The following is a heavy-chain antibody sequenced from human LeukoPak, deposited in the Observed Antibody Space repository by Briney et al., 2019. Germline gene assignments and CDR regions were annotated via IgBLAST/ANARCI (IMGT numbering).Heavy chain of an antibody. J-gene: IGHJ4*02. D-gene: IGHD2-21*02. V-gene: IGHV3-21*01. Sequence: GGSLRLSCAASGFTFSSYEMNWVRQAPGKGLEWLSFISSSSSHIHYADSVKGRFTISRDDAKNSLYLQMTSLTAEDTAVYYCAREQCSPGDCYQFDYWGQGTLVTVSS. CDR3: AREQCSPGDCYQFDY. CDR1: GFTFSSYE. CDR2: ISSSSSHI.